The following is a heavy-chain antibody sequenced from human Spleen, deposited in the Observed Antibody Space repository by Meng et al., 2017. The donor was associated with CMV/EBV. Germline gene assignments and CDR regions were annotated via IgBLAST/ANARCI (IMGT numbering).Heavy chain of an antibody. Sequence: GESLKISCAGVGFTLSSYAMSWVRQPPGKGLEWVAFIRYDGSNKYYADSVKGRFTISRDNSKNTLYLQMNSLRAEDTAVYYCAKDSRRGGIVVVPAASYYFDYWGQGTLVTVSS. V-gene: IGHV3-30*02. CDR3: AKDSRRGGIVVVPAASYYFDY. CDR2: IRYDGSNK. J-gene: IGHJ4*02. CDR1: GFTLSSYA. D-gene: IGHD2-2*01.